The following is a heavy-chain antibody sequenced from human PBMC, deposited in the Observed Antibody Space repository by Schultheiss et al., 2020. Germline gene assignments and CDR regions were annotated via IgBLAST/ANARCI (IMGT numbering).Heavy chain of an antibody. CDR3: ARDPGKYCSNTRCYSWFDP. D-gene: IGHD2-2*01. CDR2: IKPDSGDT. V-gene: IGHV1-2*02. Sequence: ASVKVSCKASGYTFTGYHMHWVRQAPGQGPEWMGWIKPDSGDTNYAQKFQGRVTMTRDTSINTAYLELGGLRSDDTAVYYCARDPGKYCSNTRCYSWFDPWGPGTLVTVSS. CDR1: GYTFTGYH. J-gene: IGHJ5*02.